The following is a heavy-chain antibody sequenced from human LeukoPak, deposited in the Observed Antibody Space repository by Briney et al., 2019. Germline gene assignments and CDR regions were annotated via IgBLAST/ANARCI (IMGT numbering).Heavy chain of an antibody. D-gene: IGHD2-2*01. CDR2: IKNKSGGGAT. J-gene: IGHJ4*02. V-gene: IGHV3-15*01. CDR3: TTESYCSSSCCPGTFDY. CDR1: GFTFSHVW. Sequence: GGSLRLSCAASGFTFSHVWMSWVRQAPGKGLEWVGRIKNKSGGGATDYAAPVKGRFTISRDDSKNTLYLQMNSLKTEDTAVYYCTTESYCSSSCCPGTFDYWGQGTLVTVSS.